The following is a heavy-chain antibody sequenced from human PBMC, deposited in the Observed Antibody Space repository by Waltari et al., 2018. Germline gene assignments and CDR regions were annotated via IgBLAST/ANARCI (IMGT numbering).Heavy chain of an antibody. CDR2: IYPGDSDT. Sequence: EVQLVQSGAEVKRPGESLKISCKTSGYSFTSSWISWVRQMPGKGLEWMGSIYPGDSDTKYNPSFQGHVTISADKSISTTYLQWSSLKASDTATYYCAKSGGGVGYYFDYWGQGVLVTVSS. V-gene: IGHV5-51*01. CDR1: GYSFTSSW. D-gene: IGHD2-21*01. CDR3: AKSGGGVGYYFDY. J-gene: IGHJ4*02.